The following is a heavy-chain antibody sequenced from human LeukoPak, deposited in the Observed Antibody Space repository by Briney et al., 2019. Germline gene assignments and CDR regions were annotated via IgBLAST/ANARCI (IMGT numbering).Heavy chain of an antibody. V-gene: IGHV3-7*04. CDR3: ARDGMPFDW. D-gene: IGHD1-1*01. CDR2: INQDGTEK. Sequence: PGGSLRLSCAASGFRFSSYWMSWVRQAPGKGLEWVANINQDGTEKYYVDSVKGRFTISRDNAKNSLSLQMNSLRVEDTAVYYCARDGMPFDWWGQGNLVTVFS. CDR1: GFRFSSYW. J-gene: IGHJ4*02.